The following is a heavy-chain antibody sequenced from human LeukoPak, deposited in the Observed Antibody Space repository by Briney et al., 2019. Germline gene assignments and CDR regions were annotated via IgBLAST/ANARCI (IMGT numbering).Heavy chain of an antibody. J-gene: IGHJ5*02. CDR2: IYYSGST. CDR1: GGSISSSSYY. D-gene: IGHD3-10*01. Sequence: SETLSLTCTVSGGSISSSSYYWSWIRQPPGKGLEWIGYIYYSGSTNYNPSLKSRVTISVDTSKNQFSLKLSSATAADTAVYYCARGTRLLWFGELLAWFDPWGQGTLVTVSS. V-gene: IGHV4-61*01. CDR3: ARGTRLLWFGELLAWFDP.